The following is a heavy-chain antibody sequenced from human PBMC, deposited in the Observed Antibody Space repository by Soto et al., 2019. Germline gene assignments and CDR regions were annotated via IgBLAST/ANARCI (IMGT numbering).Heavy chain of an antibody. Sequence: QVQLVQSGAEVKKPGSSVKVSCKASGGTFNTYAINWVRQAPGQGLEWMGGIIPIFGPTNYTQKFQGRVTITADIATSTAYMELSSLRSEDTAVYYCAREGYCSGGSCYSLGYWGQGTLVTVSS. CDR3: AREGYCSGGSCYSLGY. J-gene: IGHJ4*02. CDR1: GGTFNTYA. D-gene: IGHD2-15*01. V-gene: IGHV1-69*06. CDR2: IIPIFGPT.